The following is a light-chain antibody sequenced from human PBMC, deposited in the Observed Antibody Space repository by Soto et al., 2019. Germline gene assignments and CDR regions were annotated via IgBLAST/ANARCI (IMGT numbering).Light chain of an antibody. CDR1: SSDVGGYKL. V-gene: IGLV2-23*01. Sequence: QSALTQPASVSGSPGQSITISCTGTSSDVGGYKLVSWYQQHPGKAPKLMIYEGSKRPSGVSNRFSASKSGNTASLTISGLQAEDDADYYCCSYAGSSTYGFGTGTKVTVL. CDR3: CSYAGSSTYG. CDR2: EGS. J-gene: IGLJ1*01.